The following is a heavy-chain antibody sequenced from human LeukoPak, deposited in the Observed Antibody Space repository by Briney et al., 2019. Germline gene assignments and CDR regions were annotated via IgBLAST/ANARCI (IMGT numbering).Heavy chain of an antibody. V-gene: IGHV3-15*01. CDR1: GFTFSNAW. D-gene: IGHD6-6*01. J-gene: IGHJ4*01. CDR2: IKSKTDGGTT. CDR3: TTPSDFEYSSSSGGFGY. Sequence: PGGSLRLSCAASGFTFSNAWMSWVRQAPGKGLEWVGRIKSKTDGGTTDYAAPVKGRFTISRDDSKNTLYLQMNSLKTEDTAVYYCTTPSDFEYSSSSGGFGYWGQGTLVTVSS.